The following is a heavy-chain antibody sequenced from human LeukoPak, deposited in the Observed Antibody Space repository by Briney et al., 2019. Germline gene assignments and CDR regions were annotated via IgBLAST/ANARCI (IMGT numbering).Heavy chain of an antibody. V-gene: IGHV3-23*01. Sequence: GGSLRLSCAASGFTFSSYAMSWVRQAPGKGLEWVSAISGSGGSTYYADSVKGRFTISRDNSKNTLYLQMNSRRAEDTAVYYCAKEALGYSGYDRDPAFDYWGQGTLVTVSS. CDR2: ISGSGGST. CDR3: AKEALGYSGYDRDPAFDY. J-gene: IGHJ4*02. D-gene: IGHD5-12*01. CDR1: GFTFSSYA.